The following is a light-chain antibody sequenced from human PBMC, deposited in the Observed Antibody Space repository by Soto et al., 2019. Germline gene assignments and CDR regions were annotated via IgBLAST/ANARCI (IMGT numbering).Light chain of an antibody. CDR3: QQHGSSPYT. J-gene: IGKJ2*01. CDR1: QSVSSNY. V-gene: IGKV3-20*01. CDR2: DVS. Sequence: EIVLTQSPGTLSLSPGERATLSCRASQSVSSNYLAWYQQKPGQAPRLLIYDVSSRATGIPDRFNGSGSGTDFTLTISRLEPEDFAVYYCQQHGSSPYTFGQGTKLEIK.